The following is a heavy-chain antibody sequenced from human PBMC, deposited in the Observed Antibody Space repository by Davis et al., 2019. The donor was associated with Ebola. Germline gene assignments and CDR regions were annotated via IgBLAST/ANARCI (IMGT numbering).Heavy chain of an antibody. J-gene: IGHJ5*02. V-gene: IGHV4-59*12. Sequence: SETLSLTCTVSGGSISSYYWSWIRQPLGKGLEWIGYIYYSGSTNYNPSLKSRVTISVETSKNQFSLKLSSVTAADTAVYYCARRNRYCSGGSCRNWFDPWGQGTLVTVSS. D-gene: IGHD2-15*01. CDR3: ARRNRYCSGGSCRNWFDP. CDR2: IYYSGST. CDR1: GGSISSYY.